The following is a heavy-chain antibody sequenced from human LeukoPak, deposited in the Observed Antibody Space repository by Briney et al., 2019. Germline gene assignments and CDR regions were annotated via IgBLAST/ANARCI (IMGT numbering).Heavy chain of an antibody. Sequence: SETLSLTCTVSGGSISSGGYYWSWIRQHPGKGLEWIGYIYYSGSTYYNPSLKSRVTISVDTSKNQFSLKLSSVTAADTAVYYCARGPYYYDSSGYLYYGMDVWGQGPRSPSP. D-gene: IGHD3-22*01. CDR2: IYYSGST. CDR3: ARGPYYYDSSGYLYYGMDV. J-gene: IGHJ6*02. V-gene: IGHV4-31*03. CDR1: GGSISSGGYY.